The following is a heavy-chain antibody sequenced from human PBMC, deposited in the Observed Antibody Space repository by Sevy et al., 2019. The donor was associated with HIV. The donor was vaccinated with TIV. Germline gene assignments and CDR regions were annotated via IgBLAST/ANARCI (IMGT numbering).Heavy chain of an antibody. J-gene: IGHJ6*02. CDR3: AREPPYYDILSGYSYGMDV. D-gene: IGHD3-9*01. CDR1: GGSISNFY. Sequence: SETLSLTCTVSGGSISNFYWSWIRQPPGKGLEWIGNIYYSASTNYNPSLKSRVTISVDTSKNQLSLRLNSVTAADTAVYYCAREPPYYDILSGYSYGMDVWGQGTTATVSS. V-gene: IGHV4-59*01. CDR2: IYYSAST.